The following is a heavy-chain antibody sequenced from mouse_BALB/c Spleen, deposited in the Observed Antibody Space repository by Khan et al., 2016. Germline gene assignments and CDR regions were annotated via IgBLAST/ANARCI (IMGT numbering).Heavy chain of an antibody. Sequence: QVQLKESGPGLVAPSQSLSITCTVSGFSLTGYGVNWVRQPPGKGLEWLGKIWGDGRTDYKSALKSRVSISKDNSKSQVFLKMNSLQTDDTANYYCSSDYDGFAYWGKGTLVIVSA. CDR1: GFSLTGYG. CDR2: IWGDGRT. J-gene: IGHJ3*01. V-gene: IGHV2-6-7*01. CDR3: SSDYDGFAY. D-gene: IGHD2-12*01.